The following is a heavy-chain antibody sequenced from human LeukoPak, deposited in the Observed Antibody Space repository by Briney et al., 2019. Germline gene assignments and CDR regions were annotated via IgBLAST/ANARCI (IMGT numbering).Heavy chain of an antibody. D-gene: IGHD2-15*01. CDR2: ISSSGSTI. CDR3: APIVVVVAAMNY. CDR1: GFTFSSYE. V-gene: IGHV3-48*03. Sequence: GGSLRLSCAASGFTFSSYEMNWVRQAPGKGLEWVSYISSSGSTIYYADSVKGRFTISRDNSKNTLYLQMNSLRAEDTAVYYCAPIVVVVAAMNYWGQGTLVTVSS. J-gene: IGHJ4*02.